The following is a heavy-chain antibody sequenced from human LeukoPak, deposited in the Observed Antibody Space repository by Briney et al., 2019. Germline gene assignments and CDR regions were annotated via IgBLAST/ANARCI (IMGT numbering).Heavy chain of an antibody. J-gene: IGHJ5*01. V-gene: IGHV3-13*01. CDR3: ARAQPPYHGRLDS. CDR2: IGIAGDT. CDR1: GFTFSNYD. Sequence: GGSLRLACAASGFTFSNYDMHWVRQATGKGLEWVSGIGIAGDTHYPDSVRGRFTIFRENAKNSLYLQMNSLRAEDTAVYYCARAQPPYHGRLDSWGQGILVTVSS. D-gene: IGHD3-16*01.